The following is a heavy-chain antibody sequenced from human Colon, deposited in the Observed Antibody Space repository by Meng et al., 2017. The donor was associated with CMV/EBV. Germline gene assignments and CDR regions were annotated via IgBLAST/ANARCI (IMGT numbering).Heavy chain of an antibody. D-gene: IGHD5-12*01. V-gene: IGHV5-51*01. Sequence: GGSLRLSCKGSGYSFTSYWIGWVRQMPGKGLEWMGIIYPADSHTRYSPSFQGQVAISVDKSSSSTYLQWSTLKTSATAMYYCARRKSSYDSHPYPFEYWGQGTLVTVSS. J-gene: IGHJ4*02. CDR1: GYSFTSYW. CDR3: ARRKSSYDSHPYPFEY. CDR2: IYPADSHT.